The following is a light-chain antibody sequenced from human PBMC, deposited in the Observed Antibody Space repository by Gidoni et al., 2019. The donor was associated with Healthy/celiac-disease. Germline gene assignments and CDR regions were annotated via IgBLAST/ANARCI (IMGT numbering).Light chain of an antibody. J-gene: IGKJ3*01. CDR2: AAS. Sequence: DIQLPQSPSSLSASVGARVTITCRASQSISSYLNWYQQKPGKAPKLLIYAASSLQSGVPSRFSGSGSGTDFTLTISSLQPEDFATYYCQQSYSTPLGFGPGTKVEIK. CDR3: QQSYSTPLG. V-gene: IGKV1-39*01. CDR1: QSISSY.